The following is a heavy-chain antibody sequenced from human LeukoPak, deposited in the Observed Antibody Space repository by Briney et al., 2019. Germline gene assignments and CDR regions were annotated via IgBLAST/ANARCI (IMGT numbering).Heavy chain of an antibody. Sequence: GGSLRLSCTASGFTVSSAFMSWVRRPPGKGLEWVSLIYSGGATYYADSVKGRFTISRDSSNNTLYLQMNSLRGEDTAVYYCARDIAAAGILNSWGQGTLVTVSS. CDR2: IYSGGAT. CDR1: GFTVSSAF. J-gene: IGHJ5*02. D-gene: IGHD6-13*01. V-gene: IGHV3-66*01. CDR3: ARDIAAAGILNS.